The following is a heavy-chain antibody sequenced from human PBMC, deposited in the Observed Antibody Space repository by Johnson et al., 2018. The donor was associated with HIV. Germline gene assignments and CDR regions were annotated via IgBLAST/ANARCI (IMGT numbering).Heavy chain of an antibody. J-gene: IGHJ3*02. V-gene: IGHV3-66*01. CDR3: ARDVTKDAFDI. CDR1: GFTLITYW. Sequence: VQLVASGGGLVQPGGSLRLSCAAFGFTLITYWMSWVRQAPGKGLEWVSVIYSGGSTYYADSVKGRFTISRDNSKNTLYLQMNSLRAEDTAVYYCARDVTKDAFDIWGQGTMVTVSS. D-gene: IGHD4-17*01. CDR2: IYSGGST.